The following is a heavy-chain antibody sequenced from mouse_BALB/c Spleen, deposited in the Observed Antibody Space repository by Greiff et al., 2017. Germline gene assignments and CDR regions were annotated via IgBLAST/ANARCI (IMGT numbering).Heavy chain of an antibody. Sequence: EVQLVESGPSLVKPSQTLSLTCSVTGDSITSGYWNWIRKFPGNKLEYMGYISYSGSTYYNPSLKSRISITRDTSKNQYYLQLNSVTTEDTATYYCARRYGSSSYYFDYWGQGTTLTVSS. CDR3: ARRYGSSSYYFDY. D-gene: IGHD1-1*01. CDR1: GDSITSGY. V-gene: IGHV3-8*02. J-gene: IGHJ2*01. CDR2: ISYSGST.